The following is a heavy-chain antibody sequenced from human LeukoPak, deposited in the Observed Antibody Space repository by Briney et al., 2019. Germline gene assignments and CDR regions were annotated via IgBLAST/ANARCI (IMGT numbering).Heavy chain of an antibody. CDR2: IYTSGST. Sequence: PPETLSLTCTVSGGSISSGSYYWSWIRQPAGKGLEWIGRIYTSGSTNYNPSLKSRVTISVDTSKNQFSLKLSSVTAADTAVYYCAREVGYCSSTSCNDAFDIWGQGTMVTVSS. CDR1: GGSISSGSYY. CDR3: AREVGYCSSTSCNDAFDI. D-gene: IGHD2-2*03. V-gene: IGHV4-61*02. J-gene: IGHJ3*02.